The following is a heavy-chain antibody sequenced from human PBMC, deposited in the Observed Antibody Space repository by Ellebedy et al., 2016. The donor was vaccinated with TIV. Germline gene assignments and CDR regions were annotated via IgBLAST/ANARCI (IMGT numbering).Heavy chain of an antibody. V-gene: IGHV4-59*01. Sequence: SETLSLTXSVSGGSISNNYWSWVRQPPGKGLEWIGYMYYSGSTNYNPSLQGRATISVDTSKNQFSLRLSSVTAADAAVYYCASAPNLYYFDYWGQGTLVTVSS. J-gene: IGHJ4*02. D-gene: IGHD1-14*01. CDR3: ASAPNLYYFDY. CDR2: MYYSGST. CDR1: GGSISNNY.